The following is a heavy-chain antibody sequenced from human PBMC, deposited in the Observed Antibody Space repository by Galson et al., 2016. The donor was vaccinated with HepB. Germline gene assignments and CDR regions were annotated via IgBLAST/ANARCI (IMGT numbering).Heavy chain of an antibody. CDR1: GYTFTTYG. J-gene: IGHJ6*02. D-gene: IGHD2-2*01. Sequence: SVKVSCKASGYTFTTYGISWVRQAPGQGLEWMGWISAYNGNTNYAQKLQGRDTMTTDTSTSTAYMELRSLRSDDTAVYYCARDPRKIRYQLLEIYYYYAMDVWGQGTTVTLSS. CDR3: ARDPRKIRYQLLEIYYYYAMDV. V-gene: IGHV1-18*01. CDR2: ISAYNGNT.